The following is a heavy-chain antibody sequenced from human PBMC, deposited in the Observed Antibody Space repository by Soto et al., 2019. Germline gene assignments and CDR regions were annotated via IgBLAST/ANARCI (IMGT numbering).Heavy chain of an antibody. CDR3: ARGLRDYDILTGYYTLGFDP. CDR2: IHYSGNA. V-gene: IGHV4-39*01. J-gene: IGHJ5*02. Sequence: ASETLSLTCTVSGGSISSSGYYWAWIRQPPGKGLEWIGSIHYSGNAYYNPSLKSRVTISVDTSNNQFSLKLSSVTAADTAVYYCARGLRDYDILTGYYTLGFDPWGQGTLVTVSS. D-gene: IGHD3-9*01. CDR1: GGSISSSGYY.